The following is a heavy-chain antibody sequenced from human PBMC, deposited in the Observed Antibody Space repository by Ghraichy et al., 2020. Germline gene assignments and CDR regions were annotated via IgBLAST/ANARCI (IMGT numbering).Heavy chain of an antibody. V-gene: IGHV4-61*01. CDR1: GASVSSTYYY. CDR2: IYYSGT. D-gene: IGHD6-19*01. J-gene: IGHJ4*02. CDR3: ASNTGWDVQN. Sequence: ESLNISCPVSGASVSSTYYYWIWIRQPPGKGLEWIGYIYYSGTNYNPSLKSRVTISVDTSKNQFSLKLTSVTAADTAVYYCASNTGWDVQNWGQGTLVTVSS.